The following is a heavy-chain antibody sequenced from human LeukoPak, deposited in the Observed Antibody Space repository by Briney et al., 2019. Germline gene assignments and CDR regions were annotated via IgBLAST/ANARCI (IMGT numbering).Heavy chain of an antibody. J-gene: IGHJ4*02. CDR2: IRYSGST. Sequence: SETLSLTCTVSGGSITTYYWTWIRQPPGKGLEWIGYIRYSGSTNYNPSLKSRVTISVDTSKNQFSLKLSSVTAADTAVYFCARDRGLRDFDYWGQGTLVTVSS. V-gene: IGHV4-59*01. CDR3: ARDRGLRDFDY. D-gene: IGHD4-17*01. CDR1: GGSITTYY.